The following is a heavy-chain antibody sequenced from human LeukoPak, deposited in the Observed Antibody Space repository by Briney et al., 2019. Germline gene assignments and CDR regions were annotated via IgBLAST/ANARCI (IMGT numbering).Heavy chain of an antibody. V-gene: IGHV3-21*01. Sequence: PGGSLRLSCAASGFTLISYNMNWVRQAPGKGLGWVSSITVDSSYVFYADSVKGRFTISRDNAEKSLYLQMNSLRVEGTGLYYCARDPYSGGYSAGLYFYYMHVWPKGPTVTVSS. CDR3: ARDPYSGGYSAGLYFYYMHV. J-gene: IGHJ6*03. CDR1: GFTLISYN. CDR2: ITVDSSYV. D-gene: IGHD1-26*01.